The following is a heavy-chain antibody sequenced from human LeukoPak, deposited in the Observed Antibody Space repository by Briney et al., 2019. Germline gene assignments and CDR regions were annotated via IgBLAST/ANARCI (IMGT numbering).Heavy chain of an antibody. CDR2: IYHSGST. V-gene: IGHV4-59*08. D-gene: IGHD3-22*01. CDR3: ARRGYYYDSSHYYYFDY. Sequence: SETLSLTCTVSGVSITSYYWSWIRQPPGKGLEWIGSIYHSGSTNDNPSLKSRVTTSVDTSKNQFSLKLSSVTAAHTAVYYCARRGYYYDSSHYYYFDYWGQGTLVTVSS. J-gene: IGHJ4*02. CDR1: GVSITSYY.